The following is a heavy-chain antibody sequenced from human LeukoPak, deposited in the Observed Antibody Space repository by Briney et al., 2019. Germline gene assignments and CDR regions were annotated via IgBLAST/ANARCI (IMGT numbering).Heavy chain of an antibody. Sequence: PSETLSLTCTVSGGSISSYYWSWIRQPAGKGLEWIGRIYTSGSTNYNPSLKSRVTISVDTSKNQFSLKLSSVTAADTAVYYCARAVDTARYYYMDVWGKGTTVTISS. CDR3: ARAVDTARYYYMDV. CDR2: IYTSGST. J-gene: IGHJ6*03. V-gene: IGHV4-4*07. CDR1: GGSISSYY. D-gene: IGHD5-18*01.